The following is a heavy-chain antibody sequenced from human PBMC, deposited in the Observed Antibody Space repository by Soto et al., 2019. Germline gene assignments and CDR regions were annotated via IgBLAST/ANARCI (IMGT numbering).Heavy chain of an antibody. V-gene: IGHV4-39*01. CDR3: ARLLTYYDFWSGYKSGWFDP. J-gene: IGHJ5*02. CDR2: IYYSGST. Sequence: SETLSLTCTVSGGSISSDSYYWGWIRQPPGKGLEWIGSIYYSGSTYYNPSLKSRVTISVDTSKNQFSLKLSSVTAADTAVYYCARLLTYYDFWSGYKSGWFDPWGQGTLVTVSS. CDR1: GGSISSDSYY. D-gene: IGHD3-3*01.